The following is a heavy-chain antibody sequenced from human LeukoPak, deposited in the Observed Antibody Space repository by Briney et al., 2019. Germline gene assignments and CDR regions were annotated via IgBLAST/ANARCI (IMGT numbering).Heavy chain of an antibody. D-gene: IGHD6-13*01. CDR2: IYYSGTT. CDR1: GGSISNYY. V-gene: IGHV4-59*01. CDR3: ARGVYIAAAQYGY. Sequence: SETLSLTCTVSGGSISNYYWSWIRQPPGNGLEWIGYIYYSGTTNYNPSLKSRVTISVDTSKNQFSLKLSSVTAADTAVYYCARGVYIAAAQYGYWGQGTLVTVSS. J-gene: IGHJ4*02.